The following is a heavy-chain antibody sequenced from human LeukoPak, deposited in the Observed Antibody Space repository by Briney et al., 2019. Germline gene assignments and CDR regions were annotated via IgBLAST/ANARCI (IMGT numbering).Heavy chain of an antibody. CDR3: AKDNSAADPYYYYGMDV. Sequence: GGSLRLSCAASGFTFSSYAMSWVRQAPGKGLEWVSAISGSGGSTYYADSVKGRFTISRDNSKNTLYLQMNSLGAEDTAVYYCAKDNSAADPYYYYGMDVWGQGTTVTVSS. CDR2: ISGSGGST. D-gene: IGHD6-13*01. V-gene: IGHV3-23*01. J-gene: IGHJ6*02. CDR1: GFTFSSYA.